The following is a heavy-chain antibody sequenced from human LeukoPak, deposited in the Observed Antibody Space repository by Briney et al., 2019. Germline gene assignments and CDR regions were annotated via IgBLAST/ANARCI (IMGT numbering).Heavy chain of an antibody. V-gene: IGHV1-2*02. D-gene: IGHD3-16*01. CDR3: ARWGGGLPTLKDYYYYGMDV. J-gene: IGHJ6*02. CDR1: GYTFTGYY. CDR2: INPNSGGT. Sequence: ASVKVSCKASGYTFTGYYMHWVRQAPGQGLEWMGWINPNSGGTNYAQKFQGRVTMTRDTSISTAYMELSRLRSDDTAVYYRARWGGGLPTLKDYYYYGMDVWGQGTTVTVSS.